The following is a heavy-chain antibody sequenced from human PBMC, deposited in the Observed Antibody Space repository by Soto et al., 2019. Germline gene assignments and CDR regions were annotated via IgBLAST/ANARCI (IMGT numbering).Heavy chain of an antibody. J-gene: IGHJ4*02. CDR3: ARDPFDYYGSGSPASRFDY. Sequence: GSLRLSCAASGFTFSSYGMHWVRQAPGKGLEWVAVIWYDGSNKYYADSVKGRFTISRDNSKNTLYLQMNSLRAEDTAVYYCARDPFDYYGSGSPASRFDYWGQGT. CDR1: GFTFSSYG. V-gene: IGHV3-33*01. CDR2: IWYDGSNK. D-gene: IGHD3-10*01.